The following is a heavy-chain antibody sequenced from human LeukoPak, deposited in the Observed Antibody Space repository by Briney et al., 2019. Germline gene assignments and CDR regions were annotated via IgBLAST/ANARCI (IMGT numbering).Heavy chain of an antibody. CDR2: ISAYNGNT. J-gene: IGHJ6*03. D-gene: IGHD1-26*01. V-gene: IGHV1-18*01. Sequence: ASVKVSCKASGYTFTSYGISWVRQAPGQGLEWMGWISAYNGNTNYAQKLQGRVTMTTDTSTSTAYMELRSLRSDDTAVYYCARAVGADYYYYYMDVWGKGTTVTISS. CDR1: GYTFTSYG. CDR3: ARAVGADYYYYYMDV.